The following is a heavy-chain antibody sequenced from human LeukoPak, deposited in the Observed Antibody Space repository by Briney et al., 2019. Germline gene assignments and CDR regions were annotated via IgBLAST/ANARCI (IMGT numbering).Heavy chain of an antibody. CDR1: GXSIDPYY. V-gene: IGHV4-59*08. CDR3: ARHIGYYDSSGYHGCFDF. J-gene: IGHJ4*02. CDR2: IHYTGST. D-gene: IGHD3-22*01. Sequence: SETLSLTCTVSGXSIDPYYWSWIRQPPGGGLEWIGDIHYTGSTNYNPSLKSRVTISLDTSKNQFSLRLSSVTAADTAVYYCARHIGYYDSSGYHGCFDFWGQGILVPVSS.